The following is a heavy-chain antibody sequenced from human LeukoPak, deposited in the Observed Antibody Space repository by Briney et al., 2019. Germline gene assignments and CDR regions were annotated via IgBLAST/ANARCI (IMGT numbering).Heavy chain of an antibody. V-gene: IGHV3-11*01. J-gene: IGHJ4*02. CDR1: GFTFSDDY. Sequence: GGSLRLSCAASGFTFSDDYMSWIRQAPGKGPEWVSYISSDDSAIFYADSVKGRFTISRDNAKNSLFLQMNSLRAEDTAVYYCARERTTVRYWGQGTLVTVSS. CDR3: ARERTTVRY. CDR2: ISSDDSAI. D-gene: IGHD4-17*01.